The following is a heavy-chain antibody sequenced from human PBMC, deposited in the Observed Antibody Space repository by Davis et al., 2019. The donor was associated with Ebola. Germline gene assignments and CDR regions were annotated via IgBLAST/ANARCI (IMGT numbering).Heavy chain of an antibody. J-gene: IGHJ1*01. V-gene: IGHV4-4*07. CDR3: AREFKE. CDR2: IYTTGTT. Sequence: MPSETLSLTCTVSGTSFSTYYWSWIRQPAGKGLEWIGRIYTTGTTNYNPSLKSRVTMSVDTFKNQFSLKVSSVTAADTAVYYCAREFKEWGQGTLVTVSS. CDR1: GTSFSTYY.